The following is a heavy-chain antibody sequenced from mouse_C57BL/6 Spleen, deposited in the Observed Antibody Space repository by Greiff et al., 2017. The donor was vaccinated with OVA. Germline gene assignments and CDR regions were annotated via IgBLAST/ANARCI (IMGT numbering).Heavy chain of an antibody. Sequence: QVQLKESGAELVRPGASVTLSCKASGYTFTDYEMHWVKQTPVHGLEWIGAIDPETGGTAYNQKFKGKAILTADKSSSTAYMELRSLTSEDSAVYYGTRGSSGPWFAYWGQGTLVTVSA. D-gene: IGHD3-2*02. CDR2: IDPETGGT. J-gene: IGHJ3*01. CDR1: GYTFTDYE. V-gene: IGHV1-15*01. CDR3: TRGSSGPWFAY.